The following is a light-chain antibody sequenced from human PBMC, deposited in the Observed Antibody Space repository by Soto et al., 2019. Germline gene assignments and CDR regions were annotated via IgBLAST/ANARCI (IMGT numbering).Light chain of an antibody. V-gene: IGKV3-11*01. J-gene: IGKJ4*01. Sequence: IVLTQSPATLSLSPGERATLSSRASQSVSVYIVWYQQRPGQAPASNRATGIPARFSGSGSGTDFTLTLSSRESGDVAVYYCQQRSNWLTFGGGTKVDIK. CDR3: QQRSNWLT. CDR1: QSVSVY. CDR2: AS.